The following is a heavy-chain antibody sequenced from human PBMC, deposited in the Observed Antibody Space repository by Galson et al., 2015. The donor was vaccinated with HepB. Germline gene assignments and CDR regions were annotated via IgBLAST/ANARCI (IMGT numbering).Heavy chain of an antibody. Sequence: QSGAEVKKPGESLMISCKGSGYSFTSYWIGWVRQMPGKGLEWMGIIYPGDSDTRYSPSFQGQVTISADKSISTAYLQWSSLKASDTAMYYCARHQGYCSSTSCLGYFDYWGQGTLVTVSS. CDR3: ARHQGYCSSTSCLGYFDY. D-gene: IGHD2-2*01. V-gene: IGHV5-51*01. CDR1: GYSFTSYW. J-gene: IGHJ4*02. CDR2: IYPGDSDT.